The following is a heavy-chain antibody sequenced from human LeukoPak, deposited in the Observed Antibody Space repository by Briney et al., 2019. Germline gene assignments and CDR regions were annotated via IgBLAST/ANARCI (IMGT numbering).Heavy chain of an antibody. CDR2: IYYTGIT. J-gene: IGHJ4*02. D-gene: IGHD3-10*01. V-gene: IGHV4-39*01. CDR3: ARLGDYYGSGSYYNT. Sequence: SETLSLTCAVSAGSISSRAYYGGWILQPPGKGLDWIGSIYYTGITHYNPSLKSRVTISVDTSKNQFSLKLSSVTAADTAVYYCARLGDYYGSGSYYNTWGQGTLVTVSS. CDR1: AGSISSRAYY.